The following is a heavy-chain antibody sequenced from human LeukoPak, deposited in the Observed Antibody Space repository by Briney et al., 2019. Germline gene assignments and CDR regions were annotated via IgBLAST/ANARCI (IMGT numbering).Heavy chain of an antibody. J-gene: IGHJ4*02. D-gene: IGHD4-17*01. V-gene: IGHV1-18*01. CDR3: ARALTTVTTSY. CDR1: GYTFTSYG. Sequence: ASVKLSCTASGYTFTSYGISWVRQSPGQGLEWMGWISAYNGNTNYAQKPQGRVTMTTDTSTSTAYMEPRSLRSDDTAVDYWARALTTVTTSYWGQGTLVTVSS. CDR2: ISAYNGNT.